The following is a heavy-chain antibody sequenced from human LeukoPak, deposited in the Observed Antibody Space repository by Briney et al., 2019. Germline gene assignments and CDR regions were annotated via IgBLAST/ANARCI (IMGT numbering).Heavy chain of an antibody. J-gene: IGHJ4*02. CDR2: LRSTVHGGPA. D-gene: IGHD7-27*01. Sequence: GGSLRLSCSTFGFNFANYGVSWFRQAPGQGLEWVGFLRSTVHGGPAEYAASVEGRFIISRDDSENSLYLQMDSLKTEDTAVYYCARSPLGIAPFDYWGQGTLVTVSS. CDR3: ARSPLGIAPFDY. CDR1: GFNFANYG. V-gene: IGHV3-49*03.